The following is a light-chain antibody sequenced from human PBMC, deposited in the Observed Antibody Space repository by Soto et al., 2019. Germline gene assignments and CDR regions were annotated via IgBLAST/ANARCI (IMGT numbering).Light chain of an antibody. Sequence: EIVLMQSPGTLSLSPPERVYLXWRASQTLRRTYIAWYQQKPGQAPRLLIYGASTRATGIPARFSGSESETEFTLTISSLQAEDSAVYFCQQYNNWPTWTFGQGTKVDI. V-gene: IGKV3-15*01. CDR1: QTLRRT. J-gene: IGKJ1*01. CDR2: GAS. CDR3: QQYNNWPTWT.